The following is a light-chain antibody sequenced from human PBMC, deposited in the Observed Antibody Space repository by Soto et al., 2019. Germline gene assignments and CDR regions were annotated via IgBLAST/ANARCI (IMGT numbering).Light chain of an antibody. V-gene: IGKV1-12*02. Sequence: DIQMTQSPSSVSASIGDRVTITCRASQDISSWFAWYQQKPGKAPKLLIYAVSSLQSGVPSRFSGSGSGTDFTLTISSLQPEDFATYYCQEANSFPSITFGQGTRLEI. J-gene: IGKJ5*01. CDR1: QDISSW. CDR3: QEANSFPSIT. CDR2: AVS.